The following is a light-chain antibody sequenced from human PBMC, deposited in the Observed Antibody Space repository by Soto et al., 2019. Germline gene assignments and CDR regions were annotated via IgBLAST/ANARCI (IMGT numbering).Light chain of an antibody. CDR2: ATS. CDR1: QTASND. J-gene: IGKJ1*01. Sequence: DTQMTQAPSYLSASVGDRISITCRASQTASNDVNWYQQKPGKAPTLLISATSTLQSGVPSRFRGSGSGTDFTLTITSLQPEDFATYYCQQTYTPPRTFGQGTKVAIK. CDR3: QQTYTPPRT. V-gene: IGKV1-39*01.